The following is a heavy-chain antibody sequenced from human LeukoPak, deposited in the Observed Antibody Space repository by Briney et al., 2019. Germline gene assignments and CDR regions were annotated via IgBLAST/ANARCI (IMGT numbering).Heavy chain of an antibody. CDR1: GFTFNNYA. J-gene: IGHJ3*02. D-gene: IGHD6-6*01. CDR3: ARVRSSSPSALDAFDI. CDR2: ISSSSSYI. V-gene: IGHV3-21*01. Sequence: GGSLRLSCAASGFTFNNYAMNWVRQAPGKGLEWVSSISSSSSYIYYADSVKGRFTISRDNAKNSLYLQMNSLRAEDTAVYYCARVRSSSPSALDAFDIWGQGTMVTVSS.